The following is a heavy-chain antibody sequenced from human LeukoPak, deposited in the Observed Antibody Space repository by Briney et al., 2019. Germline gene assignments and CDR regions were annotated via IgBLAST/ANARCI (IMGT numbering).Heavy chain of an antibody. J-gene: IGHJ4*02. CDR3: ARLDGYNYVLGY. CDR1: GGSMSSFY. Sequence: SETLSLTCTVSGGSMSSFYWDWIRQPAGKGLQWIGRIYTSGVTNYNPSLKSRVTMSVDTSKNQFSLKLSSVTAADTAVYYCARLDGYNYVLGYWGQGTLVTVSS. V-gene: IGHV4-4*07. D-gene: IGHD5-24*01. CDR2: IYTSGVT.